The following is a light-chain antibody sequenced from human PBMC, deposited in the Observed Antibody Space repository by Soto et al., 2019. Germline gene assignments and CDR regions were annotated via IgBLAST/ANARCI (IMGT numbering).Light chain of an antibody. Sequence: QSVLTQPASVSGSPGQSLTISCTGTSSDVGGYNYVSWYQQHPGKAPKLMIYDVSNRPSGVSNRFSGSKSGNTASLTISGLQAEDEADYYCSSYTSSSTPCVFGTGTKLTVL. CDR3: SSYTSSSTPCV. CDR1: SSDVGGYNY. J-gene: IGLJ1*01. CDR2: DVS. V-gene: IGLV2-14*01.